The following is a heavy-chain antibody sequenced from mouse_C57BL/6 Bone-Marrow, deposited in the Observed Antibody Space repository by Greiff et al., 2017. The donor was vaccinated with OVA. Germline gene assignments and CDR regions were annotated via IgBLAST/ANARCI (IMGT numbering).Heavy chain of an antibody. J-gene: IGHJ1*03. D-gene: IGHD2-3*01. V-gene: IGHV1-55*01. CDR2: IYPGSGST. CDR1: GYTFTSYW. CDR3: AREDGYYGYWYFDV. Sequence: QVQLQQPGAELVKPGASVQMSCKASGYTFTSYWITWVKQRPGQGLEWIGDIYPGSGSTNYNEKFKSKATLTVDTSSSTAYMQLSSLTSEDSAVYYCAREDGYYGYWYFDVWGTGTTVTVSS.